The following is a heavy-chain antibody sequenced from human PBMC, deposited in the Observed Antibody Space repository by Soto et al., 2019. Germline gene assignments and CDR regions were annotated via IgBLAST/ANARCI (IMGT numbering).Heavy chain of an antibody. CDR2: LYYSRSA. D-gene: IGHD6-13*01. Sequence: PSETLSLTCAVSGDSISSYYCRWIRQPPGKGLESIGCLYYSRSAYYNPSLKSRFTLSVDTSRNQCSLKLSSMTAAATAVYYCARDFRRYSSPPGPLEYWGLGTPVTVSS. CDR1: GDSISSYY. V-gene: IGHV4-59*12. J-gene: IGHJ4*02. CDR3: ARDFRRYSSPPGPLEY.